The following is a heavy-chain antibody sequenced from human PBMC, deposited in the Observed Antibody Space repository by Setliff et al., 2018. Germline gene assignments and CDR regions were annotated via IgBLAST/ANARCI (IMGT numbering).Heavy chain of an antibody. CDR2: ISSASSTI. V-gene: IGHV3-48*01. CDR1: GLTFRNFG. J-gene: IGHJ4*02. D-gene: IGHD6-19*01. CDR3: ARARSNGWEEPDY. Sequence: GGSLRLSCIVSGLTFRNFGMTWVRQAPGKGLEWLSKISSASSTIYYADSVKGRFTISRDNAQNSLYLQMNNLTAEDTAVYFCARARSNGWEEPDYWGQGTLVTVSS.